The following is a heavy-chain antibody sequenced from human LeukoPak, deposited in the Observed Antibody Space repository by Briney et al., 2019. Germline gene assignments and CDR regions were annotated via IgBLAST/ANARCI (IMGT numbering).Heavy chain of an antibody. D-gene: IGHD3-22*01. CDR3: ARAHPYYDSSGDAFDI. Sequence: GGSLRLSCAASGFTFSDYYMSWIRQAPGKGLEWVSYISSSGSTIYYADSVKGRFTISRDNAKNSLYLQMNSLRAEDTAVHYCARAHPYYDSSGDAFDIRGQGTMVTVSS. J-gene: IGHJ3*02. V-gene: IGHV3-11*01. CDR1: GFTFSDYY. CDR2: ISSSGSTI.